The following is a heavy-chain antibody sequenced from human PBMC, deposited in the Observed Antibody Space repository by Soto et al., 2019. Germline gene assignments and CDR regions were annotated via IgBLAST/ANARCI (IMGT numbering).Heavy chain of an antibody. Sequence: AAVKGSCKASGYTFTGYYMHWVRQAPGQGLEWMGWINPNSGGTNYAQKFQGRVTMTRDTSISTAYMELSRLRSDDTAVYYCARGWCTNGVCYTYFDYWGQGTLVTVSS. CDR1: GYTFTGYY. CDR2: INPNSGGT. V-gene: IGHV1-2*02. J-gene: IGHJ4*02. D-gene: IGHD2-8*01. CDR3: ARGWCTNGVCYTYFDY.